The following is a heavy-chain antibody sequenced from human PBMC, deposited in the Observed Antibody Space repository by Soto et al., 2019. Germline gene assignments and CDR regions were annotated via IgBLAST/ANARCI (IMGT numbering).Heavy chain of an antibody. CDR1: GGSISSYY. V-gene: IGHV4-59*01. Sequence: SETLSLTCTVSGGSISSYYWSWIRQPPGKGLEWIGYIYYSGSTNYNPSLKSRVTISVDTSKNQFSLKLSSVTAADTAVYYCARAPYYYGSGSYYRGDWFDPWGQGTLVTVSS. CDR2: IYYSGST. CDR3: ARAPYYYGSGSYYRGDWFDP. J-gene: IGHJ5*02. D-gene: IGHD3-10*01.